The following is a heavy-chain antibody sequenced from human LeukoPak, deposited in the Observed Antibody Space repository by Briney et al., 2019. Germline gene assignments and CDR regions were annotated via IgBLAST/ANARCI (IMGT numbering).Heavy chain of an antibody. D-gene: IGHD3-3*01. Sequence: PSETLSLTCAVSGGSISSGGYSWSWIRQPPGKGLEWIGYIYHSGSTYYNPSLKSRVTISVDRSKNQFSLKLSSVTAADTAVYYCARGVELTYYDFWSGYSPYYFDYWGQGTLVTVSS. CDR2: IYHSGST. CDR1: GGSISSGGYS. J-gene: IGHJ4*02. V-gene: IGHV4-30-2*01. CDR3: ARGVELTYYDFWSGYSPYYFDY.